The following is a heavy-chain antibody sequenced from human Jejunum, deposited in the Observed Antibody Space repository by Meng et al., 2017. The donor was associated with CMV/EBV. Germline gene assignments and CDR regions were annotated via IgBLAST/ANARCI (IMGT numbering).Heavy chain of an antibody. CDR3: ARDIDH. V-gene: IGHV3-21*01. Sequence: EVXLVDSGGXLVKPGGSLRLSCIGSGFTFSSYNMNWVRQAPGKGLEWVSSISSSSRYINYADSVKGRFTISRDNAKNSLYLQMNSLRVEDTAIYYCARDIDHWGQGPLVTVSS. J-gene: IGHJ5*02. CDR1: GFTFSSYN. CDR2: ISSSSRYI.